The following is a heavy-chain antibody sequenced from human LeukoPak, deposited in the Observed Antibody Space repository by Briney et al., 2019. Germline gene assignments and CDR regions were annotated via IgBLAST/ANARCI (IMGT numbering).Heavy chain of an antibody. CDR1: GFTFNTYS. Sequence: GGSLRLSCAASGFTFNTYSMNWVRQAPGKGLEWISYISDSSGTIYYADSVKGRFTISRDNAKNSLYLQMNSLRAEDTAVYYCARGPYGDYVDALDYWGQGTPVTVSS. J-gene: IGHJ4*02. V-gene: IGHV3-48*01. CDR2: ISDSSGTI. CDR3: ARGPYGDYVDALDY. D-gene: IGHD4-17*01.